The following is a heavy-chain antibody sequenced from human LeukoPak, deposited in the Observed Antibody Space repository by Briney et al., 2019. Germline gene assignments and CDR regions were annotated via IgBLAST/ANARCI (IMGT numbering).Heavy chain of an antibody. CDR1: GGSISSYY. CDR3: ARDGNYYDSSGYSPFDY. Sequence: SETLSLTCTVSGGSISSYYWSWIRQPPGKGLEWIGYIYYSGSTNYNPSLKSRVTTSVDTSKNQFSLKLSSVTAADTAVYYCARDGNYYDSSGYSPFDYWGQGTLVTVSS. J-gene: IGHJ4*02. V-gene: IGHV4-59*01. D-gene: IGHD3-22*01. CDR2: IYYSGST.